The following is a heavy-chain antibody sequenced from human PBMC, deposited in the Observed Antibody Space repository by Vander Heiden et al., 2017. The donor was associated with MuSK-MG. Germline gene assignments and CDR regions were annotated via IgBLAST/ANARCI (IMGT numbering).Heavy chain of an antibody. CDR3: ARDRDSRFGELDGMDV. V-gene: IGHV1-69*17. CDR2: IIPIFGIA. Sequence: QVQLVQSGAEVKKPGSSVKVSCKASGGTFSSYAISWVRQAPGQGLEWMGGIIPIFGIANYAQKFQGRVTITADKSTSTAYMELSSLRSEDTAVYYCARDRDSRFGELDGMDVWGQGTTVTVSS. J-gene: IGHJ6*02. CDR1: GGTFSSYA. D-gene: IGHD3-10*01.